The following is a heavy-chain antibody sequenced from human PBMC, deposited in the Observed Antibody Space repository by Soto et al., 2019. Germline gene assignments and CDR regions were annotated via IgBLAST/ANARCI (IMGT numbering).Heavy chain of an antibody. V-gene: IGHV4-4*07. Sequence: QVQVQESGPGLVKPSETLSLTCTVSGGSINNYYCSWIRQAAGKGLEWIGRIYSSGTTYYNPSLKSRVTMSVDMSKSQFSLTLRSVTAADTAVYYCVRDIGGSGWFAPWGQGTLVAVSS. CDR2: IYSSGTT. CDR1: GGSINNYY. J-gene: IGHJ5*02. CDR3: VRDIGGSGWFAP. D-gene: IGHD2-15*01.